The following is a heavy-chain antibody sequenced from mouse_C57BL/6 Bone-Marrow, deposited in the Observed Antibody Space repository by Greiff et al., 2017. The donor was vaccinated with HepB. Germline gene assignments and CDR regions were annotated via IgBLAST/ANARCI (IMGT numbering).Heavy chain of an antibody. D-gene: IGHD1-1*01. J-gene: IGHJ1*03. CDR2: IDPSDSYT. V-gene: IGHV1-69*01. CDR1: GYTFTSYW. CDR3: ASSYYYGSFYWYFDV. Sequence: QVQLQQPGAELVMPGASVKLSCKASGYTFTSYWMHWVKQRPGQGLEWIGEIDPSDSYTNYNQKVKGKSTLTVDKSSSTAYMQLSSLTSEDSAVYYCASSYYYGSFYWYFDVWGTGTTVTVSS.